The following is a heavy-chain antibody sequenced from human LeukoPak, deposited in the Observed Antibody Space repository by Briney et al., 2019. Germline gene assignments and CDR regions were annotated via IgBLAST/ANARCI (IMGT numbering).Heavy chain of an antibody. Sequence: GGSLRLSCAASGFTISGYWTSWVRQAPGKGLEWVANIKQEQYGSEEYYVESLKGRFSIFRNNAKNSVYLQMNSLRVEDTAVYYCASQPCSGGTCYFDYWGQGTLVTVSS. CDR1: GFTISGYW. V-gene: IGHV3-7*01. D-gene: IGHD2-15*01. J-gene: IGHJ4*01. CDR2: IKQEQYGSEE. CDR3: ASQPCSGGTCYFDY.